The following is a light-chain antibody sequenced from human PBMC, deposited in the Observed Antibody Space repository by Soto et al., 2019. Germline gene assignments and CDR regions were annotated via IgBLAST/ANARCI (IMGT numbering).Light chain of an antibody. CDR1: QTISSW. J-gene: IGKJ1*01. Sequence: DIQMTQSPSTLSGSVGDRVTITCRASQTISSWLAWYQQKPGKAPKLLIYKASTLKSGVPSRFRGSGSGTEFTLTISSLQPDDFATYCCQHYNSYSEAFGQGTKVE. V-gene: IGKV1-5*03. CDR3: QHYNSYSEA. CDR2: KAS.